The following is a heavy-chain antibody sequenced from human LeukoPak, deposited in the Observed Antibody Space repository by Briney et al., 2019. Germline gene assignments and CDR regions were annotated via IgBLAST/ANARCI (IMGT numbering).Heavy chain of an antibody. CDR3: ARSPVLHCSGGSCYYMDV. V-gene: IGHV1-69*05. CDR1: GGTFSSYA. J-gene: IGHJ6*03. D-gene: IGHD2-15*01. Sequence: ASVKVSYKASGGTFSSYAISWVRQAPGQGLEWMGGIIPIFGTANYAQKFQGRVTITTDESTSTAYMELSSLRSEDTAVYYCARSPVLHCSGGSCYYMDVWGKGTTVTVSS. CDR2: IIPIFGTA.